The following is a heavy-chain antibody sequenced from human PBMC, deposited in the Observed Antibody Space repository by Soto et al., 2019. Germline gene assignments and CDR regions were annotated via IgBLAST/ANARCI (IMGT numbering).Heavy chain of an antibody. CDR3: ARDPPLDAFDI. J-gene: IGHJ3*02. V-gene: IGHV3-7*01. CDR2: IKQDGSEK. CDR1: GFTFSSFW. Sequence: GGSLRLSCAASGFTFSSFWMSWVRQAPGKGLEWVANIKQDGSEKYYVDSVKGRFTISRDNAKNSLYLQMNSLRAEDTAVYYCARDPPLDAFDIWGQGTMVTVSS.